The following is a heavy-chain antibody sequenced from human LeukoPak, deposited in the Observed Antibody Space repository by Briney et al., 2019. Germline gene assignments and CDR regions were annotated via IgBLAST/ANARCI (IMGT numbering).Heavy chain of an antibody. CDR1: GFTFTSSA. V-gene: IGHV1-58*02. CDR2: IVVGSGNT. J-gene: IGHJ4*02. Sequence: SVKVSCKASGFTFTSSAMQWVRQARGQRGEGIGWIVVGSGNTNYAQKFQERVTITRDMSTSTAYMELSSLRSEDTAVYYCAAFPLIGTTYFDYWGQGTLVTVSS. CDR3: AAFPLIGTTYFDY. D-gene: IGHD1-7*01.